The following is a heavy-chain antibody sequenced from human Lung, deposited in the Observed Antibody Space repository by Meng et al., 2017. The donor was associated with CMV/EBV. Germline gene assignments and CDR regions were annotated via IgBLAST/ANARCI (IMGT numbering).Heavy chain of an antibody. CDR3: AKDLYYSFDY. CDR2: IAHDGSAK. V-gene: IGHV3-30*02. D-gene: IGHD2-8*01. J-gene: IGHJ4*02. Sequence: QVLLVESGGGVCQPGGSLRLSCAASGFTFSSSAMHWVRQPPGKGLEWVSFIAHDGSAKTYTDSVKGRFTISRDDSENTVYLEMNSLRVEDTAVYYCAKDLYYSFDYWGQGTLVTVSS. CDR1: GFTFSSSA.